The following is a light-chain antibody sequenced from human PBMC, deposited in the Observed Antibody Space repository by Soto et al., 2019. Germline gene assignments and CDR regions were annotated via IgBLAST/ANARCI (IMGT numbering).Light chain of an antibody. CDR3: AAWDDSLNGVV. CDR1: SSNIGSNT. Sequence: QPVLTQPPSASGTPGQRVTISCSGSSSNIGSNTVNWYQHLPGTAPKLLIYSNNQGPSGVPARFSGSKSGTSASLAIGGLQSEDEADYYCAAWDDSLNGVVFGGGTKLTVL. CDR2: SNN. V-gene: IGLV1-44*01. J-gene: IGLJ2*01.